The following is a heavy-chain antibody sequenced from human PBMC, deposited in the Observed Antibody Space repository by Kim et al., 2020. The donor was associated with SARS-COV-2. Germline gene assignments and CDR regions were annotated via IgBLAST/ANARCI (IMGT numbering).Heavy chain of an antibody. CDR1: GFTFSSYA. J-gene: IGHJ6*01. Sequence: GGSLRLSCAASGFTFSSYAMHWVRQAPGKGLEWVAVISYDGSNKYYADSVKGRFTISRDNSKNTLYLQMNSLRAEDTAVYYCARGAHCSGGSCTYYYYYG. CDR2: ISYDGSNK. V-gene: IGHV3-30*04. CDR3: ARGAHCSGGSCTYYYYYG. D-gene: IGHD2-15*01.